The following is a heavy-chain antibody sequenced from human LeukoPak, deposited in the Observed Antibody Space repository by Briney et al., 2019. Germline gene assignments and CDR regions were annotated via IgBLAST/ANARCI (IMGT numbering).Heavy chain of an antibody. CDR2: ISGGDDRT. J-gene: IGHJ4*02. CDR3: AKGCGGDCYSSFDY. Sequence: GGSLRLSCAASGFTFSSYAMTWVRQTPGKGLEWVSTISGGDDRTYYADSVKGRFTISRDNSKNTLYLQMNSLRAEDTAVYYCAKGCGGDCYSSFDYWGQGTLLTVSS. CDR1: GFTFSSYA. V-gene: IGHV3-23*01. D-gene: IGHD2-21*02.